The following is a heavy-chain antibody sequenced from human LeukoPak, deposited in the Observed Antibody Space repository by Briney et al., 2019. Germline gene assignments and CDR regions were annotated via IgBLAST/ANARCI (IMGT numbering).Heavy chain of an antibody. CDR2: ISAYNGNT. D-gene: IGHD6-13*01. CDR1: GYTFTSYG. J-gene: IGHJ1*01. V-gene: IGHV1-18*01. CDR3: ARTNSSSWSGAEYFQH. Sequence: GASVKVSCKASGYTFTSYGISWVRQAPGQGLEWMGWISAYNGNTNYAQKLQGRVTITTDESTSTAYMELSSLRSEDTAVYYCARTNSSSWSGAEYFQHWGQGTLVTVSS.